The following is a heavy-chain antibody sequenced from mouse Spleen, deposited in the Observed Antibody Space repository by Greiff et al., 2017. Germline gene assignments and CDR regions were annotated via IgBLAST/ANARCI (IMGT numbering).Heavy chain of an antibody. D-gene: IGHD2-14*01. CDR3: AREDYRYDGFAY. V-gene: IGHV2-6-7*01. Sequence: VQLQESGPGLVAPSQSLSITCTVSGFSLTSYGVSWVRQPPGKGLEWLGMIWGDGSTDYNSALKSRLSISKDNSKSQVFLKMNSLQTDDTARYYCAREDYRYDGFAYWGQGTLVTVSA. J-gene: IGHJ3*01. CDR2: IWGDGST. CDR1: GFSLTSYG.